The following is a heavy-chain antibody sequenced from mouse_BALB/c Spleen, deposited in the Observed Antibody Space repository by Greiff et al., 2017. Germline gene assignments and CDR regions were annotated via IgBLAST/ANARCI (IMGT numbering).Heavy chain of an antibody. CDR2: IDPANGNT. CDR1: GFNIKDTY. D-gene: IGHD2-4*01. Sequence: VQLQQSGAELVKPGASVKLSCTASGFNIKDTYMHWVKQRPEQGLEWIGRIDPANGNTKYDPKFQGKATITADTSSNTAYLQLSSLTSEDTAVYYCASPLMITTKSYWGQGTTLTVSS. V-gene: IGHV14-3*02. J-gene: IGHJ2*01. CDR3: ASPLMITTKSY.